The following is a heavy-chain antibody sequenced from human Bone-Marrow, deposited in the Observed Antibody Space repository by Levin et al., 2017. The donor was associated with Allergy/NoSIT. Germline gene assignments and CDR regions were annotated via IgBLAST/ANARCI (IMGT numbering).Heavy chain of an antibody. CDR2: IYSGGST. V-gene: IGHV3-66*01. CDR1: GFTVSSNY. CDR3: ARDGQQPQEPFDY. Sequence: GGSLRLSCAASGFTVSSNYMSWVRQAPGKGLEWVSVIYSGGSTYYADSVKGRFTISRDNSKNTLYLQMNSLRAEDTAVYYCARDGQQPQEPFDYWGQGTLVTVSS. J-gene: IGHJ4*02. D-gene: IGHD6-13*01.